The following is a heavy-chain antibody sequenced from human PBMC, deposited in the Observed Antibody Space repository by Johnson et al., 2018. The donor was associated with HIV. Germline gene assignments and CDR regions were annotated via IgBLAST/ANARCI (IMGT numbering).Heavy chain of an antibody. D-gene: IGHD3-16*01. J-gene: IGHJ3*01. CDR3: VKDAWDYVESRGDNDVFDF. Sequence: VQLVESGGGLVQPGGSLRLSCAASGFTFSSYWMSWVRQAPGKGLEWVANIKQDGSEKYYVDSVRGRFTISRDNYENTLYLQMNSLRAEDTAVYYCVKDAWDYVESRGDNDVFDFWGQGALVTVSS. CDR1: GFTFSSYW. V-gene: IGHV3-7*01. CDR2: IKQDGSEK.